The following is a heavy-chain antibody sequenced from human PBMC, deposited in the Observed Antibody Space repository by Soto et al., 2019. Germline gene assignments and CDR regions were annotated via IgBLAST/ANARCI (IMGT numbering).Heavy chain of an antibody. D-gene: IGHD2-2*02. CDR3: AVRRGCSSTSCYNFWFEP. Sequence: PGASLKISCKGSGYSFTSYWISWVRQMPGKGLEWMGRIDPSDSYTNYSPSFQGHVTISADKSISTAYLQWSSLKASDTAMYYCAVRRGCSSTSCYNFWFEPWGQGTLVTVLL. V-gene: IGHV5-10-1*01. CDR2: IDPSDSYT. J-gene: IGHJ5*02. CDR1: GYSFTSYW.